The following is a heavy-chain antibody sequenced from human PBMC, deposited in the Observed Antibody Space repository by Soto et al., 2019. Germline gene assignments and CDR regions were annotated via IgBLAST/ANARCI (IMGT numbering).Heavy chain of an antibody. CDR2: IVVGSGNT. CDR1: GFTFTSSA. Sequence: SVKVSCKASGFTFTSSAMQWVRQARGQRLEWIGWIVVGSGNTNYAQKFQERVTITRDMSTSTAYMELSSLRSEDTAVYYCAVFYNGDGVCIGGSCSPAWFDPWGQGTLVTVSS. CDR3: AVFYNGDGVCIGGSCSPAWFDP. V-gene: IGHV1-58*02. J-gene: IGHJ5*02. D-gene: IGHD2-15*01.